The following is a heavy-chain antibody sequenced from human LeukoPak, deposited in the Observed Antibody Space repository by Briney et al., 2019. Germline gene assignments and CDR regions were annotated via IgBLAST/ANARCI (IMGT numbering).Heavy chain of an antibody. J-gene: IGHJ5*02. Sequence: ASVKVSCKASGYTFTSYTMHWVRQAPGQRLEWMGWINAGNGDTKYSPKSHDRVTIIKDTSASTTYMELSSLRSEDTAVYYCAREDWASRNWFDPWGQGTLVIVSS. CDR3: AREDWASRNWFDP. V-gene: IGHV1-3*01. CDR2: INAGNGDT. CDR1: GYTFTSYT. D-gene: IGHD2-21*01.